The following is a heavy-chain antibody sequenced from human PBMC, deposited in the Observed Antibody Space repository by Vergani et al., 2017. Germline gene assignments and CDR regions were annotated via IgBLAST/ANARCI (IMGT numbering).Heavy chain of an antibody. Sequence: QVQLVQSGAEVKKPGSSVKVSCKASGGTFSSYAISWVRQAPGQRLEWMGRIIPIFGTANYAQKFQGRVTITADESTSTAYMELSSLRSEDTAVYYCAREGRFGELLQVGAFDIWGQGTMVTVSS. V-gene: IGHV1-69*13. CDR1: GGTFSSYA. CDR2: IIPIFGTA. CDR3: AREGRFGELLQVGAFDI. D-gene: IGHD3-10*01. J-gene: IGHJ3*02.